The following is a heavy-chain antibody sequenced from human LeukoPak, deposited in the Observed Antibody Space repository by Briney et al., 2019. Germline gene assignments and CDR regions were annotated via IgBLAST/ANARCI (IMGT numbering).Heavy chain of an antibody. CDR2: IYYSGST. CDR1: GGSISSYY. CDR3: ARGAMVRGVIPGQLDV. J-gene: IGHJ6*04. D-gene: IGHD3-10*01. Sequence: SETLSLTCTVSGGSISSYYWSWIRQPPGKGLEWIGYIYYSGSTNYNPSLKSRVTISVDTSKNQFSLKLSSVTAADTAVYYCARGAMVRGVIPGQLDVWGKGTTVTVSS. V-gene: IGHV4-59*01.